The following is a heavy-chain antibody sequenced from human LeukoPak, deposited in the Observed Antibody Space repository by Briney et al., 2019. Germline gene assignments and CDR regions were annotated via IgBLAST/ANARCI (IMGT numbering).Heavy chain of an antibody. J-gene: IGHJ4*02. D-gene: IGHD2-15*01. CDR2: INSDGSST. V-gene: IGHV3-74*01. CDR1: GFTITSYW. CDR3: ASYSGGY. Sequence: GGSLRLSCAASGFTITSYWIHWVRQAPGMGLVWVSRINSDGSSTSYADSVKGRFTISRDNAKNTLYLQMNSLRPEDTAVYYCASYSGGYWGQGTLVTVSS.